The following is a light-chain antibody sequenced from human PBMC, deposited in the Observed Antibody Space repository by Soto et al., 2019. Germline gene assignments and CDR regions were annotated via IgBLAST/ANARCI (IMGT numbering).Light chain of an antibody. J-gene: IGKJ4*01. CDR2: RTS. Sequence: EIVLTQAPATRSLSPGERATLACRASQSVGSSFLAWYQQKPGQAPRLLIYRTSTRATGIPDRFTGSWSGTDLTLTISRLEPEDFAVYYCQQYENSPLTFGGGTNVEIQ. CDR1: QSVGSSF. V-gene: IGKV3-20*01. CDR3: QQYENSPLT.